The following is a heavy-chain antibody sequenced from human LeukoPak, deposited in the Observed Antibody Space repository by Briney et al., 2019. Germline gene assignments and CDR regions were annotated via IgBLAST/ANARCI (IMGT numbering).Heavy chain of an antibody. Sequence: PGGSLRLSCAASGFTFSSYWMNWVRQAPGKGLEWVSSISSSSSYIYYADSVKGRFTISRDNAKNSLYLQMNSLRAEDTAVYYCAKVWTTFGGVIVPPASWGQGTLVIVSS. J-gene: IGHJ4*02. D-gene: IGHD3-16*02. V-gene: IGHV3-21*04. CDR2: ISSSSSYI. CDR1: GFTFSSYW. CDR3: AKVWTTFGGVIVPPAS.